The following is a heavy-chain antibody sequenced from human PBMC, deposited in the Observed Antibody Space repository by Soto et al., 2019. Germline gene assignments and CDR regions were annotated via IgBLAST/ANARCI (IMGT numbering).Heavy chain of an antibody. CDR1: GGSISSSTSY. J-gene: IGHJ6*03. CDR2: INYSGST. V-gene: IGHV4-39*01. CDR3: ARPVNYYYYYMDV. Sequence: QLQLQESGPGLVKPSETLSLTCTVSGGSISSSTSYWGWIRQPPGKGLEWIGSINYSGSTYYSPSLQSRVTISADTSKNPFSLKLSSVTAADTAVYYCARPVNYYYYYMDVWGKGTMVTVSS.